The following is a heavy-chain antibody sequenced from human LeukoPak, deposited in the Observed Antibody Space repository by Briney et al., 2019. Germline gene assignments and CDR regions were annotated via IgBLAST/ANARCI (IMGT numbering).Heavy chain of an antibody. CDR2: ISSGGSDI. D-gene: IGHD3-3*01. J-gene: IGHJ4*02. V-gene: IGHV3-48*01. CDR1: GFVFSDYG. CDR3: ASGYDFSSGSKRGFDN. Sequence: GGSLRLSCAASGFVFSDYGFNWVRQAQGKGLEWISYISSGGSDIFYADSVKGRFTISRDNAKSSVFVQMSSLRGEDTAVYYCASGYDFSSGSKRGFDNWGQGALVTVSS.